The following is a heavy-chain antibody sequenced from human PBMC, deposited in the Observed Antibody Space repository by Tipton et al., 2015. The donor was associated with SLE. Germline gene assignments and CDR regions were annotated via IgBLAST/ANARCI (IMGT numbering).Heavy chain of an antibody. D-gene: IGHD3-22*01. CDR1: GGSISSYY. Sequence: TLSLTCIVSGGSISSYYWSWIRQPAGKGLEWIGRIYTSVSTNYNPSLKSRVTMSVDTSKNQLSLKLSSVTAADTAVYYCARYDGGSSGHHWYFDIWGRGTLVTVSS. CDR2: IYTSVST. J-gene: IGHJ2*01. V-gene: IGHV4-4*07. CDR3: ARYDGGSSGHHWYFDI.